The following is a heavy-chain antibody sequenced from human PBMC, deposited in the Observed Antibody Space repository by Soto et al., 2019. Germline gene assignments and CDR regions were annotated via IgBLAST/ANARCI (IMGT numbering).Heavy chain of an antibody. CDR3: ARDYSRYYDSSAYFDY. CDR1: GYTFTSYA. CDR2: INAGNGNT. D-gene: IGHD3-22*01. V-gene: IGHV1-3*01. Sequence: ASVKVSCKASGYTFTSYAMHWVRQAPGQRLEWMGWINAGNGNTKYSQKFQGRVTITRDTSASTAYMELSSLRSEDTAVYYCARDYSRYYDSSAYFDYWGQGILVTVSS. J-gene: IGHJ4*02.